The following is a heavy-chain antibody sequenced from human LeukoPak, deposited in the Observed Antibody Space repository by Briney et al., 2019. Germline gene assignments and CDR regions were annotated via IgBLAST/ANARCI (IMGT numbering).Heavy chain of an antibody. J-gene: IGHJ4*02. D-gene: IGHD5-24*01. V-gene: IGHV3-53*01. Sequence: GGSLRLSCAAPGFTVSSNYMNWVRQAPGKGLEWVSVIYGGGNIYYADSVKGRFTISRDNSKNTLYLQMNSLRAEDTAVYYCARGAGYNYPYYFDYWGQGTLVTVSS. CDR2: IYGGGNI. CDR1: GFTVSSNY. CDR3: ARGAGYNYPYYFDY.